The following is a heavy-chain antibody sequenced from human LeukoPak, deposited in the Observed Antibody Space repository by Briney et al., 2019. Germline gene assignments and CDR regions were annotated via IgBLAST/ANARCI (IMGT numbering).Heavy chain of an antibody. D-gene: IGHD1-26*01. CDR2: MNPNSGNT. J-gene: IGHJ5*02. CDR1: GYTFTNDD. CDR3: ARDIAGATKGAWFDT. V-gene: IGHV1-8*01. Sequence: ASVKVSCKASGYTFTNDDINWVRQATGQGLEWMGWMNPNSGNTGYAQKFQGRVTMTRNTSISTAYMELSSLRSEDTALYYCARDIAGATKGAWFDTWGQGTPVTVSS.